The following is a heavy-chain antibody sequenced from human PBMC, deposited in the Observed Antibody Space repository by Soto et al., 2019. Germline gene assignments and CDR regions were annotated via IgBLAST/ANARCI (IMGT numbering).Heavy chain of an antibody. Sequence: PSETLSLTCAVYGGSFSGYYWSWIRQPPGKGLEWIGEINHSESTNYNPSLKSRVTISIDTSKNQFSLKLSSVTAADTAVYYCARRHRTGRSFQHWGQGTLVTVSS. V-gene: IGHV4-34*01. CDR2: INHSEST. CDR1: GGSFSGYY. J-gene: IGHJ1*01. CDR3: ARRHRTGRSFQH. D-gene: IGHD3-10*01.